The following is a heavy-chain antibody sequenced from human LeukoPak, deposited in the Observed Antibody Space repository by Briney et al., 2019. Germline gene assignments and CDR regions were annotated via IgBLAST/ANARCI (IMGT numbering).Heavy chain of an antibody. Sequence: GGSLRLSCAASGFALSSHWMTWVRQVPGRGPEWVANVNRDGSETYYLDSVKGRFTISKDNAKNSLYLQMNSLRDEDTAVYYCARYRSPSLGAKFTLYYYYTMDVWGQGTTVTVSS. CDR2: VNRDGSET. CDR3: ARYRSPSLGAKFTLYYYYTMDV. V-gene: IGHV3-7*03. J-gene: IGHJ6*02. D-gene: IGHD1-26*01. CDR1: GFALSSHW.